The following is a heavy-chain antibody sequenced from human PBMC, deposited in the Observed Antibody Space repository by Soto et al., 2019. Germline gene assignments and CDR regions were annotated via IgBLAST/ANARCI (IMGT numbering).Heavy chain of an antibody. Sequence: GGSLRLSCAASGFTFSDYFMSWIRQAPGNGLEWVSFISGSSDNIKYADSVKVRFAISRDNAKNSLYLQMNSLRAEDTAVYYCVRDSARIVVVPRVDGDNWFDPWGQGTLVTVSS. V-gene: IGHV3-11*06. D-gene: IGHD2-2*01. J-gene: IGHJ5*02. CDR2: ISGSSDNI. CDR1: GFTFSDYF. CDR3: VRDSARIVVVPRVDGDNWFDP.